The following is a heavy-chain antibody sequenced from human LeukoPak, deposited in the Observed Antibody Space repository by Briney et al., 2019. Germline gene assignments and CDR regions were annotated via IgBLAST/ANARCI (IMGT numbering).Heavy chain of an antibody. CDR3: ARETNGYYFDY. V-gene: IGHV3-48*03. Sequence: GGSLRLSCAASGFTFSSYEMNWVRQAPGKGLEWVSYISSSGSTIYYADSVKGRFTISRDNAKNSLYLQMNSLRAEDTAVYYCARETNGYYFDYWGQGTLVTVSS. D-gene: IGHD2-8*01. CDR2: ISSSGSTI. J-gene: IGHJ4*02. CDR1: GFTFSSYE.